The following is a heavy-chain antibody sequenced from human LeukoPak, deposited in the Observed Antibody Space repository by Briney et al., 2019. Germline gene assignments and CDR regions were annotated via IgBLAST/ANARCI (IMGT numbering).Heavy chain of an antibody. J-gene: IGHJ4*02. CDR2: IRNKANSYGT. CDR3: TRVRLGAATRYFDY. V-gene: IGHV3-72*01. D-gene: IGHD1-26*01. CDR1: GFIFSNYG. Sequence: RTGGSLRLSCAASGFIFSNYGMHWVRLAPGKGLEWVGRIRNKANSYGTEYAASVKGRFTISRDDSKDSLYLQMNSLRFEDTALYYCTRVRLGAATRYFDYWGQGTLVTVSS.